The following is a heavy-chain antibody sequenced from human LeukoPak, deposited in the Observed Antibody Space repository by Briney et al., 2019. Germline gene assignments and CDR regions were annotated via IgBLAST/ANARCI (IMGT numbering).Heavy chain of an antibody. CDR2: ISSGSTYM. V-gene: IGHV3-21*01. D-gene: IGHD6-6*01. J-gene: IGHJ3*02. CDR3: GRVGGRSKAAKGDAFDI. CDR1: RFTFRNYG. Sequence: PGGSLRLSCAASRFTFRNYGMHWVRQAPGKGLEWVSSISSGSTYMYYADSVKGRFTISRDNAKNSMYLQMNSLRVEDTAVYYCGRVGGRSKAAKGDAFDIWGQGTMVTVSS.